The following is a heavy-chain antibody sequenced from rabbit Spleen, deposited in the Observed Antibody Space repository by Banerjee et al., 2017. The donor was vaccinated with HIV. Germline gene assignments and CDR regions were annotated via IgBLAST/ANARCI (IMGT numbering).Heavy chain of an antibody. CDR1: GFSFSGDSY. CDR2: IYAGSAGTT. Sequence: QEQLVESGGGLVQPEGSLTLTCKASGFSFSGDSYMCWVRQAPGKGLEFIACIYAGSAGTTYYANWAKGRFTISKTSSTTVTLQMTRLTAADTATYFCAREGGILVAGAFNLWGPGTLVTVS. CDR3: AREGGILVAGAFNL. D-gene: IGHD4-1*01. V-gene: IGHV1S45*01. J-gene: IGHJ4*01.